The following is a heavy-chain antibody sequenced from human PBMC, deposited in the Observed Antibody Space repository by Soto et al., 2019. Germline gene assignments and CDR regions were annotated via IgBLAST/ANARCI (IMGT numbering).Heavy chain of an antibody. D-gene: IGHD3-3*01. J-gene: IGHJ3*02. CDR1: GFTFSSYA. Sequence: PGGSLRLSCAASGFTFSSYAMSWVRQAPGKGLEWVSAISGSGGSTYYADSVKGRFTISRDNSKNTLYLQMNSLRAEDTAVYYCAKPRITIFGVVPNDAFDIWGQGTMVTVSS. CDR2: ISGSGGST. CDR3: AKPRITIFGVVPNDAFDI. V-gene: IGHV3-23*01.